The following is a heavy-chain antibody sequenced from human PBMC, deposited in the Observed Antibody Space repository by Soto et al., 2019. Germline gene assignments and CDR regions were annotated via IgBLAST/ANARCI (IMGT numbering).Heavy chain of an antibody. J-gene: IGHJ4*02. CDR2: ISWNSGSI. CDR1: GFTFDDYA. D-gene: IGHD6-19*01. Sequence: EVQLVESGGGLVQPGRSLRLSCAASGFTFDDYAMHWVRQAPGKGLEWVSGISWNSGSIGYADSVKGRFTISRDNAKNSLYLQMNSLRAEDTALYYCAKALSSGSTDFDYWGQRTLVTVSS. V-gene: IGHV3-9*01. CDR3: AKALSSGSTDFDY.